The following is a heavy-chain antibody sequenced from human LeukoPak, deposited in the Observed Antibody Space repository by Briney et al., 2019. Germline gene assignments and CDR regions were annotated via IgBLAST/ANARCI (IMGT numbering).Heavy chain of an antibody. Sequence: SETLSLTCTVSGGSISSSSYYWGWIRQPPGTGLEWIGSIYHSGSTYYNPSLKSRVTISVDTSKNQFSLKLSSVTAADTAVYYCARDLLFRYYDSSGYFDYWGQGTLVTVSS. CDR1: GGSISSSSYY. J-gene: IGHJ4*02. V-gene: IGHV4-39*07. D-gene: IGHD3-22*01. CDR2: IYHSGST. CDR3: ARDLLFRYYDSSGYFDY.